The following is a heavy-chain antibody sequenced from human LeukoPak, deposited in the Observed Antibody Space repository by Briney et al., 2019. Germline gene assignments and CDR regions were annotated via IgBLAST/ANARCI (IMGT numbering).Heavy chain of an antibody. CDR3: ARGRGYSSSDAFDI. CDR1: GYTFTGYY. J-gene: IGHJ3*02. Sequence: ASVTVSCKASGYTFTGYYMHWVRQAPGQGLEWMGWINPNSGGTNYAQKFQGRVTMTRDTSISTAYMELSRLRSGDTAVYYCARGRGYSSSDAFDIWGQGTMVTVSS. CDR2: INPNSGGT. D-gene: IGHD6-13*01. V-gene: IGHV1-2*02.